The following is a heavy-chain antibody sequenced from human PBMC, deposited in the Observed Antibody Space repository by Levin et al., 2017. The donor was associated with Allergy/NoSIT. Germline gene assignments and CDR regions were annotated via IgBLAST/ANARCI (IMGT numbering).Heavy chain of an antibody. J-gene: IGHJ5*02. CDR2: IYTSGST. Sequence: SQTLSLTCTVSGGSISSYYWSWIRQPAGKGLEWIGRIYTSGSTNYNPSLKSRVTMSVDTSKNQFSLKLSSVTTADTAVYYCARWVIAAPDGDNWFDPWGQGTLVTVSS. CDR1: GGSISSYY. CDR3: ARWVIAAPDGDNWFDP. V-gene: IGHV4-4*07. D-gene: IGHD6-6*01.